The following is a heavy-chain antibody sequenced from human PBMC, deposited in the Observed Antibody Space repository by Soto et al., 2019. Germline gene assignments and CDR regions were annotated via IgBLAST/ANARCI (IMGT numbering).Heavy chain of an antibody. CDR1: GVTFSSYS. V-gene: IGHV3-21*01. CDR3: ARALEHYYYYYGMDV. CDR2: ISSSSSYI. Sequence: PGGSLRLSCAASGVTFSSYSMNWVRQAPGKGLEWVSSISSSSSYIYYADSVKGRFTISRDNAKNSLYLQMNSLRAEDTAVYYCARALEHYYYYYGMDVWGQGTTVTV. J-gene: IGHJ6*02.